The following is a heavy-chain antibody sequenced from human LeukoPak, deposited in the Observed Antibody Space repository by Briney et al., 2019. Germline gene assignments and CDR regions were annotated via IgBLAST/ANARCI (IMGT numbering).Heavy chain of an antibody. CDR3: ARESPSFDL. V-gene: IGHV3-30*04. CDR2: VSSDGSHK. CDR1: GFTFNAYP. Sequence: GGSLRLSCAASGFTFNAYPIHWVRQAPGKGLEWVAVVSSDGSHKYYADSVRGRFTLSRDNSKNTLYLQMNSLKTEDTAVYYRARESPSFDLWGQGTLVTVSS. J-gene: IGHJ5*02.